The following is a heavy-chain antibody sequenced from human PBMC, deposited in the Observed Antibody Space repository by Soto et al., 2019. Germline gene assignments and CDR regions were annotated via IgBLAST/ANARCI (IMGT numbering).Heavy chain of an antibody. V-gene: IGHV1-69*13. CDR3: ARSDSSGYYWFDP. CDR2: IIPIFGTA. Sequence: GASVKVSCKASGGTFSSYAISWVRQAPGQGLEWMGGIIPIFGTANYAQKFQGRVTITADESTSTAYMELSSLRSEDTAVYYCARSDSSGYYWFDPWGQGTLVTSPQ. CDR1: GGTFSSYA. D-gene: IGHD3-22*01. J-gene: IGHJ5*02.